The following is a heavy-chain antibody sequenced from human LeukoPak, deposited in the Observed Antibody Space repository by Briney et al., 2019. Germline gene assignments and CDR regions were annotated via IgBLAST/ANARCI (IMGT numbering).Heavy chain of an antibody. V-gene: IGHV4-59*12. D-gene: IGHD3-10*01. J-gene: IGHJ6*02. Sequence: SETLSLTCTVSGGSISTYYWNWIRQPPGKGLEWIGYIYYSGATNYNPSPKSRVTISVDTSKNQFSLKLSSVTAADTAVYYCARVVPIYYGMDVWGQGTTVTVSS. CDR1: GGSISTYY. CDR3: ARVVPIYYGMDV. CDR2: IYYSGAT.